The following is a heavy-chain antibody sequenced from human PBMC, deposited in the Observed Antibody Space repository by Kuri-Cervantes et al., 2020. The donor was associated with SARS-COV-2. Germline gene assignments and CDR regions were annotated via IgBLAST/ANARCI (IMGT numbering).Heavy chain of an antibody. V-gene: IGHV3-30*02. Sequence: GESLKISCAASGFTFSSYGMHWVRQAPGKGLEWVAFIRYDGSNKYYADSVKGRFTISRDNSKNTPYLQMNSLRAEDTAVYYCAKDFWDIVVVPAPSFDYWGQGTRVTVSS. CDR3: AKDFWDIVVVPAPSFDY. D-gene: IGHD2-2*01. CDR1: GFTFSSYG. J-gene: IGHJ4*02. CDR2: IRYDGSNK.